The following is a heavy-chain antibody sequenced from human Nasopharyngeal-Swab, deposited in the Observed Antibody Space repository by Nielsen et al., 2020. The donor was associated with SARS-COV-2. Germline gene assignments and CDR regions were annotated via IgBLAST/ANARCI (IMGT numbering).Heavy chain of an antibody. CDR2: ISGSGGNT. Sequence: GESLKISCAASGFTFSNYAMSWVRQAPGKGLEWVSGISGSGGNTYHTDSVQGRFTISRDNPKNTLYLQMNSLRAEDTAVYYCAKEQRGGSYFDYWGQGTLVTVSS. CDR1: GFTFSNYA. CDR3: AKEQRGGSYFDY. V-gene: IGHV3-23*01. J-gene: IGHJ4*02. D-gene: IGHD1-26*01.